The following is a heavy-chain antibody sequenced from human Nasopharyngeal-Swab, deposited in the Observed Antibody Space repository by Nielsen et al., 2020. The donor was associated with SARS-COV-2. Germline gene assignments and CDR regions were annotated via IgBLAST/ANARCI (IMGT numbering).Heavy chain of an antibody. D-gene: IGHD2-2*01. Sequence: GSLRLSCAVYGGSFKIYYWSWIRQTPGKGLEWIGYIYYSGSTNYNPSLKSRVTISVDTSKNQFSLKLSSVTAADTAVYYCAREGSTSPWNGYYYGMDVWGQGTTVTVSS. CDR1: GGSFKIYY. V-gene: IGHV4-59*01. CDR3: AREGSTSPWNGYYYGMDV. J-gene: IGHJ6*02. CDR2: IYYSGST.